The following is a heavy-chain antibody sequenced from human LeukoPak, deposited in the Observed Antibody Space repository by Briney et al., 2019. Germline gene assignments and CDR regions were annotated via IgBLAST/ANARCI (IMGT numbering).Heavy chain of an antibody. CDR1: GGSISSSSYY. D-gene: IGHD2-21*02. CDR2: IYYSGST. CDR3: ARSRIVVVTAYDAFDI. J-gene: IGHJ3*02. V-gene: IGHV4-39*01. Sequence: PSETLSLTCTVSGGSISSSSYYWGWIRQPPGKGLEWIGSIYYSGSTYYNPSLKSRVTISVDTSKNQFSLKLSSATAADTAVYYCARSRIVVVTAYDAFDIWGQGTMVTVSS.